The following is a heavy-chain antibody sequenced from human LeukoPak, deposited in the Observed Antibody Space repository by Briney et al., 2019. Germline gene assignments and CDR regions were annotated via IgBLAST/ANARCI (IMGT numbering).Heavy chain of an antibody. CDR3: AKALPSSEWLMHY. V-gene: IGHV3-30*02. Sequence: KTGGSLRLSCAASGFTFSSYGMHWVRQAPGKGLEWVAVIWYDGSNKYYADSVKGRFTISRDDSKNTLYLQMNNLRAEDTAVYYCAKALPSSEWLMHYWGQGTLVTVSS. CDR1: GFTFSSYG. CDR2: IWYDGSNK. J-gene: IGHJ4*02. D-gene: IGHD3-3*01.